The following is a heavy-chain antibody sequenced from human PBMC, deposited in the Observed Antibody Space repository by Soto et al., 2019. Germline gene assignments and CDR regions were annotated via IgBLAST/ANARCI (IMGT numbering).Heavy chain of an antibody. Sequence: QVQLVESGGGVVQPGRSLRLSCAASGFMFSDYAMHWVRQTPGKGLEWVGVISKDGNNKYYGDSVKGRFTISRDNSRNTLDLQMNSLRVEDTAVFYCGTERGPRGANDFWGQGTQLTVSS. V-gene: IGHV3-30-3*01. J-gene: IGHJ4*02. D-gene: IGHD1-26*01. CDR2: ISKDGNNK. CDR3: GTERGPRGANDF. CDR1: GFMFSDYA.